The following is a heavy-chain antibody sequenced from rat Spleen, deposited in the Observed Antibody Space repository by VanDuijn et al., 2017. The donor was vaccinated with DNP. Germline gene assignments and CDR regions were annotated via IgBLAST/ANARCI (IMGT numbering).Heavy chain of an antibody. Sequence: EVQLVESGGGLVQPGRSLKLSCAASGFTFSNYGMAWVRQAPKKGLEWVATISTSGGSTYYRDSVKGRFTISRDNAKSSLYLQMDSLRSEDTATYYCTAGYYSRYWGQGVMVTVSS. J-gene: IGHJ2*01. CDR2: ISTSGGST. V-gene: IGHV5-19*01. D-gene: IGHD1-2*01. CDR3: TAGYYSRY. CDR1: GFTFSNYG.